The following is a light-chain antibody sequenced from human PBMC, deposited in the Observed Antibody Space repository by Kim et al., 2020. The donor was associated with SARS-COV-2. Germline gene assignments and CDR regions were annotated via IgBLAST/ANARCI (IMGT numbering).Light chain of an antibody. CDR1: QAIGTY. V-gene: IGKV1-16*02. CDR2: AAS. CDR3: QQYKIYPWT. J-gene: IGKJ1*01. Sequence: SALVGDRFTITWRASQAIGTYLAWFQQKPGRAPKSLIYAASNLHSGVPSKFSGNGSGADFTLTISSLQPEDFATYYCQQYKIYPWTFGRGTKVDIK.